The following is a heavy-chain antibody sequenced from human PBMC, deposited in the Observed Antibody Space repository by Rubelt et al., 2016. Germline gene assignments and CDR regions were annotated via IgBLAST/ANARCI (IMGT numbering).Heavy chain of an antibody. CDR3: ARGPDYGDYVLY. Sequence: QVQLQESGPGLVKPSETLSLTCTVSGGSISSYYWSWIRQPPGKGLEWIGSIYYSGSTYYNPSLKSRVTISVDTSKNQFSLKLSSVTAADTAVYYCARGPDYGDYVLYWGQGALVTVSS. J-gene: IGHJ4*02. CDR2: IYYSGST. V-gene: IGHV4-59*12. D-gene: IGHD4-17*01. CDR1: GGSISSYY.